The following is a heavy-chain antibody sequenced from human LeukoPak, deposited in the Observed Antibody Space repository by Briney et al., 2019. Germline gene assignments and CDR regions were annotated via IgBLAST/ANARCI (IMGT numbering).Heavy chain of an antibody. V-gene: IGHV4-61*02. Sequence: SQTLSLTCTVSGDSITSGSYYWSWIRQPAGKNLEWLGRIRPSGTTDYGILFQGRATISLDTSKNQFSLNLSSVTAADTAVYYCARSRGGHSYGVDFEYWGRGTLVTVSS. CDR2: IRPSGTT. CDR3: ARSRGGHSYGVDFEY. CDR1: GDSITSGSYY. J-gene: IGHJ4*02. D-gene: IGHD2-8*01.